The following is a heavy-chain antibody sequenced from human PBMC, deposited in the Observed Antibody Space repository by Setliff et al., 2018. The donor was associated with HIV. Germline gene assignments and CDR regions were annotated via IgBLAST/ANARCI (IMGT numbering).Heavy chain of an antibody. Sequence: SETLSLTCAVYGGSFSGHYWSWIRQPPGKGLDWIGEIDHTGSTNYNPSLKSRVTISVDTSKNHFSLKLRSVTAADTAVYYCAQLGMVDDFDYWGQGTLVTVSS. CDR1: GGSFSGHY. V-gene: IGHV4-34*01. D-gene: IGHD1-1*01. J-gene: IGHJ4*02. CDR3: AQLGMVDDFDY. CDR2: IDHTGST.